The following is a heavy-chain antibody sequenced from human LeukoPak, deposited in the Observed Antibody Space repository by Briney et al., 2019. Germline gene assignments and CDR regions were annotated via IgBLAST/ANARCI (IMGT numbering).Heavy chain of an antibody. CDR2: INPNSGGA. D-gene: IGHD6-6*01. CDR3: ARARWQLVPYFDS. J-gene: IGHJ4*02. Sequence: ASVKVSCKASGYTFTDYYMHWVRQAPGQGLEWMGWINPNSGGANFAQKFQGRVAMTRDTSISTAYLELGSLRSDDTAVYFCARARWQLVPYFDSWGQGTLVTVSS. CDR1: GYTFTDYY. V-gene: IGHV1-2*02.